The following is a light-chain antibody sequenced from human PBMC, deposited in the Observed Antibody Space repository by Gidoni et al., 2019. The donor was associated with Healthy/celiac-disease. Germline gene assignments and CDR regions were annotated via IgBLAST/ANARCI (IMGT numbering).Light chain of an antibody. V-gene: IGLV2-23*01. CDR3: CSYAGSSTLV. CDR2: EAS. Sequence: QSALTKPASVSGSPGQSITISCTGTSSDVGSYNLVSLYQHHPGKAPKLMIYEASQRPSGVTNRFSGSKAGNTASLTISGLQAEDEADYYCCSYAGSSTLVFGGGTKLTVL. J-gene: IGLJ2*01. CDR1: SSDVGSYNL.